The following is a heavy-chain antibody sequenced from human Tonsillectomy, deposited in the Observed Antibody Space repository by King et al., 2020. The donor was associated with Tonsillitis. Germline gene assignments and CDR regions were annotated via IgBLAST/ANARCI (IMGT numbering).Heavy chain of an antibody. CDR1: GGSISSSTYY. CDR2: IYYSETT. D-gene: IGHD5-18*01. CDR3: ARLYSSVDY. J-gene: IGHJ4*02. V-gene: IGHV4-39*01. Sequence: LQLQESGPGLVKPSEPLSLTCTVSGGSISSSTYYWGWIRQPPGQGLEWIGSIYYSETTYYNPSLRSRVTISVDTSKNQFSLTLSSVTAADTAVYYCARLYSSVDYWGQGTLVTVSS.